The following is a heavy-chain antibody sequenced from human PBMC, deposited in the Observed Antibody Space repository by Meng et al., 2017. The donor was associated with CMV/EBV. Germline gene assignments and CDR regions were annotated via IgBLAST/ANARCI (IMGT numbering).Heavy chain of an antibody. V-gene: IGHV3-23*01. D-gene: IGHD3-22*01. J-gene: IGHJ4*02. CDR2: IIGSGSST. CDR3: SKCPTSYYDNSVTGFDY. Sequence: FSFCSFAMSWVRQSPGQALEWVSAIIGSGSSTYYTDSVKCRFTLSTNSSNNTLCLHMHSLSAVDTAVYACSKCPTSYYDNSVTGFDYWGQGTLVTVSS. CDR1: FSFCSFA.